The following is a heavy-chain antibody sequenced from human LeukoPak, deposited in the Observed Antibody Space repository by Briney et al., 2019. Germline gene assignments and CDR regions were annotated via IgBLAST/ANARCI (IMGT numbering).Heavy chain of an antibody. CDR1: GYTFTSYG. V-gene: IGHV1-18*01. CDR2: ISAYNGNT. J-gene: IGHJ4*02. D-gene: IGHD2-15*01. Sequence: ASVKVTCKPSGYTFTSYGISGVRQAPGQGLECMGWISAYNGNTNYAQKLQGRVTMTTDTSTSTAYMELRSLRSDDTAVYYCARALGYCSGGSCSYFVYWGQGTLVTVSS. CDR3: ARALGYCSGGSCSYFVY.